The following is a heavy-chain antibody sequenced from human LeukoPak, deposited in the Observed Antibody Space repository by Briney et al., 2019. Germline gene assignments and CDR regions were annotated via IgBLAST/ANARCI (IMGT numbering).Heavy chain of an antibody. J-gene: IGHJ4*02. D-gene: IGHD3-10*01. V-gene: IGHV3-21*01. Sequence: PGGSLRLSCAASRFTLSNYWMSWVRQAPGKGLEWVSSISSSSSYIYYADSVKGRFTISRDNAKNSLYLRMNSLRAEDTAVYYCAREGAYYGSGSYSYWGQGTLVTVSS. CDR2: ISSSSSYI. CDR3: AREGAYYGSGSYSY. CDR1: RFTLSNYW.